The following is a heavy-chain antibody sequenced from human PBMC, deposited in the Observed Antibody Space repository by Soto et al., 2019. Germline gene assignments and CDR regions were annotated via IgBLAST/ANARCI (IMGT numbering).Heavy chain of an antibody. CDR3: ARLGFNYDFLSGYYNVHHYYGIDV. V-gene: IGHV5-51*01. CDR1: GYRFTNYW. Sequence: PGESLKISCKGFGYRFTNYWIAWVRQMPGKGLEWMGLVYPGDSDTRYSPSFQGQVTISADKSINSVYLQWSSLKASDTATYYCARLGFNYDFLSGYYNVHHYYGIDVWGQGTTVTVSS. D-gene: IGHD3-3*01. J-gene: IGHJ6*02. CDR2: VYPGDSDT.